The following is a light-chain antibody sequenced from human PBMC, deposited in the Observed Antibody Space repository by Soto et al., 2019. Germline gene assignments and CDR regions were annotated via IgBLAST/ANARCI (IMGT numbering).Light chain of an antibody. J-gene: IGKJ1*01. CDR1: QSVSSK. Sequence: EIVMTQSPATLSVSPGERATLSCRASQSVSSKVAWFQQKPGQAPRLLIYAASTRATGIPDKFSGSGSGTEFTLTISSLQSEDFAIYYCQQYNNWTPWTFGQGTKVEIK. V-gene: IGKV3-15*01. CDR3: QQYNNWTPWT. CDR2: AAS.